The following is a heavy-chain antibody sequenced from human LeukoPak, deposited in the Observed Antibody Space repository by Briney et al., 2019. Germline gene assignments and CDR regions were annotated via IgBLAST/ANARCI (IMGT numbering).Heavy chain of an antibody. Sequence: GGSLRLSCAASGFTFSSYSMNWVRQAPGRGLEWVLSISSSSSYIYYADSVKGRFTISRDNAKNSLYLQMNSLRAEDTAVYYCARASDYDSSGRYYMDVWGKGTTVTVSS. CDR3: ARASDYDSSGRYYMDV. D-gene: IGHD3-22*01. CDR2: ISSSSSYI. V-gene: IGHV3-21*01. J-gene: IGHJ6*03. CDR1: GFTFSSYS.